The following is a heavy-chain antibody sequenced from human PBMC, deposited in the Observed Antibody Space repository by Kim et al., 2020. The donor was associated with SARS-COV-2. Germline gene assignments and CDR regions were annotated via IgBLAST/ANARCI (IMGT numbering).Heavy chain of an antibody. CDR3: ARGDGDFWSGYYTGVDY. J-gene: IGHJ4*02. Sequence: VKGRFTISGDKSKNTLYLQMNSLRAEDTAVYYCARGDGDFWSGYYTGVDYWGQGTLVTVSS. V-gene: IGHV3-30*07. D-gene: IGHD3-3*01.